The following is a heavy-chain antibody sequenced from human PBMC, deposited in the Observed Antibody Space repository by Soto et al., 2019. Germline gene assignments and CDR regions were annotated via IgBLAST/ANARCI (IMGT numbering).Heavy chain of an antibody. CDR1: GYTFFTYD. J-gene: IGHJ5*02. CDR2: ISTYSGDT. CDR3: ARHHGPTTSEDGFDP. D-gene: IGHD5-12*01. Sequence: QVHLVQSGVEVKTPGASVKVSCQASGYTFFTYDISWVRQAPGQGLEWMGWISTYSGDTKYAQKFQGRVTMTTDTSTTTAYLELRSLRSYSTAVYYCARHHGPTTSEDGFDPWCQGTLVTVSS. V-gene: IGHV1-18*01.